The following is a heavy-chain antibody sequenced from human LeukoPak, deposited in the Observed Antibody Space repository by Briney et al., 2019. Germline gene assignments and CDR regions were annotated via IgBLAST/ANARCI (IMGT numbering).Heavy chain of an antibody. J-gene: IGHJ3*02. Sequence: ASVKVSCKASGGTFSSYAISWVRQAPGQGLEWMGRIIPIFGTANYAQKFQGRVTITTDESTSTAYMELSSLRSEDTAVYYCARSFPLYYYGSGRSHDAFDIWGQGTMVTVSS. CDR3: ARSFPLYYYGSGRSHDAFDI. CDR2: IIPIFGTA. CDR1: GGTFSSYA. V-gene: IGHV1-69*05. D-gene: IGHD3-10*01.